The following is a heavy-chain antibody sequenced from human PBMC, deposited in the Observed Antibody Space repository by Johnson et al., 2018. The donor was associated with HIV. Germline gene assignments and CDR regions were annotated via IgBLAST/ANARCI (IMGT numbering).Heavy chain of an antibody. Sequence: QVQLVESGGGVVQPGRSLRLSCAASGFTFSSYAMHWVRQAPGKGLEWVAVISYDGSNKYYADSVKGRFTISRDNSKNTLYRQMNSLRAEDTAVYYCAKDQEWLQLNWGSQDIWGQGTMVTVSS. CDR2: ISYDGSNK. V-gene: IGHV3-30-3*01. J-gene: IGHJ3*02. CDR3: AKDQEWLQLNWGSQDI. CDR1: GFTFSSYA. D-gene: IGHD5-24*01.